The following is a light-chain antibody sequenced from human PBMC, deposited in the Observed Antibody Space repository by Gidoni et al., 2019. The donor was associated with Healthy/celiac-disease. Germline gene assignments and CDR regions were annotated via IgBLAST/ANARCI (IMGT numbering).Light chain of an antibody. CDR2: GAS. CDR1: QSVSSSY. CDR3: QQYGSSPRIT. V-gene: IGKV3-20*01. Sequence: IVLTQSPGTLSLSPGERATLSCRASQSVSSSYLAWYQQKPGQAPRLLIYGASSRATGIPDRFSGSGSGTDFTLTISRLEPEDFAVYYCQQYGSSPRITFXQXTRLEIK. J-gene: IGKJ5*01.